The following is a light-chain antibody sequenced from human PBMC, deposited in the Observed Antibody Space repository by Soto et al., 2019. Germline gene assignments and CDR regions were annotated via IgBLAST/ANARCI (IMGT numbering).Light chain of an antibody. Sequence: VLTQSPSSLAVSLGERATVNCRSSQSVLDNSTNKSYLAWYQKKPGHPPKLLVHWASVREAGVPDRFSGGGSGTAFTLTISSLKAEDVAVYYCHQYYTTPQTFGQGTQLEIK. V-gene: IGKV4-1*01. CDR3: HQYYTTPQT. J-gene: IGKJ2*01. CDR2: WAS. CDR1: QSVLDNSTNKSY.